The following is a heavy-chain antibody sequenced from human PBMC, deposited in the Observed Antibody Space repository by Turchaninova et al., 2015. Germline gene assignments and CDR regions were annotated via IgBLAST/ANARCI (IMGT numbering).Heavy chain of an antibody. Sequence: QITLKESGPTLVKPTQTLTLTCTFSGFSLSTSGVGVGWIRQPPGKALEWLARIYWDDDKRYSPSLKCRLPITKHNSKNQLVLTITNMDPVDTATYYWAHSTGVGATTCPADYWGQGTLVTVSS. CDR2: IYWDDDK. V-gene: IGHV2-5*02. J-gene: IGHJ4*02. CDR1: GFSLSTSGVG. D-gene: IGHD1-26*01. CDR3: AHSTGVGATTCPADY.